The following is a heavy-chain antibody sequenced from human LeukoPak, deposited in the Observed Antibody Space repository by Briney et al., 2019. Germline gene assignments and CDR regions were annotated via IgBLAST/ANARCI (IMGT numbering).Heavy chain of an antibody. D-gene: IGHD3-3*01. V-gene: IGHV4-34*01. CDR1: GGSFSGYY. Sequence: PLETLSLTCAVYGGSFSGYYWSWIRQPPGKGLEWIGEINHSGSTNYNPSLKSRVTISVDTSKNQVSLKLSSVTAADTAMYYCARTPYILTIFGVVIEGAFDYWGQGTLVTVSS. J-gene: IGHJ4*02. CDR3: ARTPYILTIFGVVIEGAFDY. CDR2: INHSGST.